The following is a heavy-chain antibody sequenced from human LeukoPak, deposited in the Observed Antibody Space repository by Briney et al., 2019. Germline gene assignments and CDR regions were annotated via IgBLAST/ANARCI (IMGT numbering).Heavy chain of an antibody. D-gene: IGHD4-17*01. CDR1: GGSFSDYY. V-gene: IGHV4-34*01. Sequence: PSETLSLTCAVYGGSFSDYYWTWIRQPPGKGLEWIGGINHLGSTNYNPSLKSRVTISVDTSKNQFSLKLSSVTAADTAVYYCARDLGYGDYANAFDIWGQGTMVTVSS. J-gene: IGHJ3*02. CDR3: ARDLGYGDYANAFDI. CDR2: INHLGST.